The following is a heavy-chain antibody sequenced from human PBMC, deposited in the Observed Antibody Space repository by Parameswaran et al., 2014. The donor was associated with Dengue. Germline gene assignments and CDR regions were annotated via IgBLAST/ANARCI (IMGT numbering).Heavy chain of an antibody. CDR2: IYYSGST. CDR3: ARVTKVATTMDV. V-gene: IGHV4-39*07. J-gene: IGHJ6*04. Sequence: WIRQPPGKGLEWIGSIYYSGSTYYNPSLKSRVTISVDTSKNQFSLKLSSVTAADTAVYYCARVTKVATTMDVWGKGTTVTVSS. D-gene: IGHD5-12*01.